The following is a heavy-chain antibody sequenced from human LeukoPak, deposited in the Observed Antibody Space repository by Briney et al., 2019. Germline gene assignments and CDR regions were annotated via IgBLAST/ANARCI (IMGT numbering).Heavy chain of an antibody. V-gene: IGHV1-18*01. CDR1: TYTFNNFG. CDR3: ARANKIMPLPDYNWFAP. J-gene: IGHJ5*02. Sequence: ASVTVSCKASTYTFNNFGINWVRQAPGQGVEWMGWISAFNGTTISAQHFQGRITFTTDTSTSTAYLELRSLGSDDTAVYYCARANKIMPLPDYNWFAPCGQGTLVTISS. D-gene: IGHD2-2*01. CDR2: ISAFNGTT.